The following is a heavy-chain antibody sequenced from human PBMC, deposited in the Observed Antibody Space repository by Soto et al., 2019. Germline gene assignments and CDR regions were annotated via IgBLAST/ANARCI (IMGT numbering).Heavy chain of an antibody. D-gene: IGHD2-21*01. CDR3: AREDAERATRFLDY. CDR2: TSPSSLAT. Sequence: ASVKVSCKASGYTFTGYYIHWVQQAHGHGLEWMGWTSPSSLATNYAQSLQGSVIMSRDTATSTVYMELSRLRSEDTAVYYCAREDAERATRFLDYWGQGTVVTVSS. J-gene: IGHJ4*02. V-gene: IGHV1-2*02. CDR1: GYTFTGYY.